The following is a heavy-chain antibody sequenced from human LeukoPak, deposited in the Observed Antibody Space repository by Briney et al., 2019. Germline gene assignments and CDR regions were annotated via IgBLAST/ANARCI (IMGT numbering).Heavy chain of an antibody. Sequence: ASVKVSCKASGYTFTSYGISWVRQAPGQGLEWMGWISAYNGNTNYAQKLQGRVTMTTDTSTSTAYMELRSLRSDDTAVCYCARGPGGKTFESIDYWAQGTLVTVSS. CDR1: GYTFTSYG. V-gene: IGHV1-18*01. J-gene: IGHJ4*02. CDR3: ARGPGGKTFESIDY. CDR2: ISAYNGNT. D-gene: IGHD2/OR15-2a*01.